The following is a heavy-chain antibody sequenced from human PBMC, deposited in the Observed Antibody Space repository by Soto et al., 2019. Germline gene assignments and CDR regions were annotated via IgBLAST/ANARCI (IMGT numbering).Heavy chain of an antibody. V-gene: IGHV3-23*01. D-gene: IGHD1-7*01. CDR1: GFTFSSYA. CDR3: AKRAPGTDFDY. J-gene: IGHJ4*02. CDR2: ISGSGGST. Sequence: EVPLLESGGGLVQPGGSLRLSCAASGFTFSSYAMNWVRLAPGKGLEWVSVISGSGGSTYYADSVKGQFTISRDNSKNTLYLQMNSLRAADTAVYYCAKRAPGTDFDYGGQGTLVTVSS.